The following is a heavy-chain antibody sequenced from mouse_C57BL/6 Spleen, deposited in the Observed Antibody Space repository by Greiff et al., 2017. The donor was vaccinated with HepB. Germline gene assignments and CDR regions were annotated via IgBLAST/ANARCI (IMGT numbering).Heavy chain of an antibody. CDR3: DSHDSCGSSRYFDV. Sequence: EVQLQQSVAELVRPGASVKLSCTASGFTIKNTYMHWVKQRPEQGLEWIGRIDPANGTTKYAPKFQGNATITTDTSANTAYLQIISLTSAATAIYSCDSHDSCGSSRYFDVWGTATTVTFSS. CDR2: IDPANGTT. V-gene: IGHV14-3*01. J-gene: IGHJ1*03. D-gene: IGHD1-1*01. CDR1: GFTIKNTY.